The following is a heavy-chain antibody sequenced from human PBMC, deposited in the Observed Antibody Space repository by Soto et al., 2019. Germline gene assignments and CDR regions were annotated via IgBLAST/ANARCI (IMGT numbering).Heavy chain of an antibody. V-gene: IGHV3-48*01. CDR1: GFTFSSYS. CDR2: ISSSSSTI. J-gene: IGHJ3*02. CDR3: ARDRIVATIKLTDAFDI. Sequence: GGSLRLSCAASGFTFSSYSMNWVRQAPGKGLEWVSYISSSSSTIYYADSVKGRFTISRDNAKNSLYLQMNSLRAEDTAVYYCARDRIVATIKLTDAFDIWGQGTMVTVSS. D-gene: IGHD5-12*01.